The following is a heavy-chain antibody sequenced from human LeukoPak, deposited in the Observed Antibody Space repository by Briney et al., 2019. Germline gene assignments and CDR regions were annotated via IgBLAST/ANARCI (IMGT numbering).Heavy chain of an antibody. D-gene: IGHD2-21*02. V-gene: IGHV1-69*05. CDR1: GGTFSSYA. CDR2: IIPIFGTA. CDR3: ARGGDDERGGAFDI. Sequence: SVKVSCKASGGTFSSYAISWVRQAPGQGLEWMGRIIPIFGTANYAQKFQGRVTITTDGSTSTAYMELSSLRSEDTAVYYCARGGDDERGGAFDIWGQGTMVTVSS. J-gene: IGHJ3*02.